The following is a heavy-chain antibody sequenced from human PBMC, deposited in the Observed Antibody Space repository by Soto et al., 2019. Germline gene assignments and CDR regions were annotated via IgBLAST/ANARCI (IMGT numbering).Heavy chain of an antibody. CDR2: IYYTGSI. Sequence: PSETLSLTCTVSGGSINTGGYFWSWIRQQPGKGPEWIGYIYYTGSIYYNPSLKSRVTISVDRSKNQFSLKLSSVTAADTAVYYCAAGGGLPRYYWGQGTLVTVSS. J-gene: IGHJ4*02. V-gene: IGHV4-31*03. CDR3: AAGGGLPRYY. CDR1: GGSINTGGYF. D-gene: IGHD5-12*01.